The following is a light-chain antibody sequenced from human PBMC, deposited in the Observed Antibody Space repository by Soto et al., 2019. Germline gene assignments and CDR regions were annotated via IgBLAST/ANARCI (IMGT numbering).Light chain of an antibody. CDR2: DTN. Sequence: QAVVTQEPSLTVSPGGTVTLTCGSTTGVVTSGHYPHWFQQKPGQAPRTLFWDTNNRHSWTPARFSGSLLGGKAALTLSDAQPEDEAEYYCLVIYTGVGEVFGTGTKLTVL. J-gene: IGLJ1*01. CDR1: TGVVTSGHY. CDR3: LVIYTGVGEV. V-gene: IGLV7-46*01.